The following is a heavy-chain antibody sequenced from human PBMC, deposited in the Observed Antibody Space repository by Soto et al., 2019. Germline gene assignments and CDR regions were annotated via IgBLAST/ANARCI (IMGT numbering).Heavy chain of an antibody. D-gene: IGHD1-7*01. CDR1: GFTFSSYS. J-gene: IGHJ5*02. CDR3: ARYPGTGTTPNWFDP. CDR2: ISSSSSYI. Sequence: NPGGSLRLSCAASGFTFSSYSMNWVRQAPGKGLEWVSSISSSSSYIYYADSVKGRFTISRDNAKNALYLQMNSLRAEDTAVYYCARYPGTGTTPNWFDPWGQGTLVTVSS. V-gene: IGHV3-21*01.